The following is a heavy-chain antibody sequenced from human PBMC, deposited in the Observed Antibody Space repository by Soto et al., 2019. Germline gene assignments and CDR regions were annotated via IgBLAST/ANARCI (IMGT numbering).Heavy chain of an antibody. J-gene: IGHJ4*02. Sequence: QVQLVQSGAEVKKPGASVKVSCKASGYTFTSYAMHWVRQAPGQRLEWMGWINAGNGNTKYSQKFQGRVTITRDTSASTDYMELSSLRSEDTAVYYCAREKWELLFAFDYWGQGTLVTVSS. V-gene: IGHV1-3*01. CDR2: INAGNGNT. CDR1: GYTFTSYA. D-gene: IGHD1-26*01. CDR3: AREKWELLFAFDY.